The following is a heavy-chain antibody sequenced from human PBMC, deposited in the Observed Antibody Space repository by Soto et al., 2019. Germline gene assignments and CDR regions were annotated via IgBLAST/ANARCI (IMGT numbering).Heavy chain of an antibody. D-gene: IGHD3-10*01. CDR2: INPNSGGT. V-gene: IGHV1-2*02. Sequence: GASVKVSCKASGYTFTGYYMHWVRQAPGQGLEWMGWINPNSGGTNYAQKFQGKVTMTRDTSISTAYMELSRLRSDDTAVYYCARDQGLLWPQDYYYYGMDVWGQGTTVTVSS. J-gene: IGHJ6*02. CDR1: GYTFTGYY. CDR3: ARDQGLLWPQDYYYYGMDV.